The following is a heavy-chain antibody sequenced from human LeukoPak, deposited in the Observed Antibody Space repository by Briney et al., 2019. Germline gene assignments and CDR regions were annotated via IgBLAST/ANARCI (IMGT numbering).Heavy chain of an antibody. CDR2: ISYDGSNT. J-gene: IGHJ4*02. V-gene: IGHV3-30*18. Sequence: GGSLRLSCAASGFTFRTYGMHWVRQAPGKGLEWVAVISYDGSNTYYADSVKGRFTISRDNSKNTLYLQMDSLRAEDTAVYYCAEEGDISSSWYLSNYFDYWGQGTLVTVSS. CDR1: GFTFRTYG. D-gene: IGHD6-13*01. CDR3: AEEGDISSSWYLSNYFDY.